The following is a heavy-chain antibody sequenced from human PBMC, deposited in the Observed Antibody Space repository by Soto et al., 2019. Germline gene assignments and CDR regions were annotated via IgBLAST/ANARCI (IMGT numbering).Heavy chain of an antibody. CDR2: ISYDGSNK. J-gene: IGHJ4*02. V-gene: IGHV3-30-3*01. CDR1: VFTCSSYA. D-gene: IGHD3-22*01. Sequence: GGSLRLACAASVFTCSSYAMHWVRQAPGKGLEWVAVISYDGSNKYYADSVKGRFTISRDNSKNTLYLQMNSLRAEDTAVYYCARAHYYDSSGLIDYWGQGTLVTVSS. CDR3: ARAHYYDSSGLIDY.